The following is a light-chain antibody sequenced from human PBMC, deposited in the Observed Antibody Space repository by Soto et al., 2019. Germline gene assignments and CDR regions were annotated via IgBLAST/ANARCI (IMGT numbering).Light chain of an antibody. CDR2: DVS. V-gene: IGLV2-14*01. Sequence: QSVLTQPASVSGSPGQSITSSCIGISSDGGGYSSVSWYQQHPGKAPKLIIYDVSDRPSGVSNRFSGSKSGNTASLTISGLQAEDEAHYYCCLSTRSSTSFGGGTKLTVL. CDR3: CLSTRSSTS. J-gene: IGLJ2*01. CDR1: SSDGGGYSS.